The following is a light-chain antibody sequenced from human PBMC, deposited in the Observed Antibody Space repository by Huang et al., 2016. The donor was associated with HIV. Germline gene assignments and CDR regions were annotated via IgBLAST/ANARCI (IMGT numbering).Light chain of an antibody. Sequence: EIVMTQSPDTLSASPGERATLSCRASQSISSHLAWYQQKPGQAPRLLIHGASTRATGIPARFSGSGSGKEFTLTIASLQSEDFAVYYCQQYSTWPPWTFGQGTKVE. CDR2: GAS. CDR3: QQYSTWPPWT. J-gene: IGKJ1*01. CDR1: QSISSH. V-gene: IGKV3-15*01.